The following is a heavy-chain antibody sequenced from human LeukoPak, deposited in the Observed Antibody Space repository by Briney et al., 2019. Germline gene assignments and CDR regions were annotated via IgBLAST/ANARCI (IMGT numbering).Heavy chain of an antibody. Sequence: PGGSLRLSCEGSGFTFSTFSLNWVRQAPGKGLEWVASISYSSTFLDYADSVKGSFTISRDNTQNSVYLEMNSLRDEDTAAYFCARGGDGHNSYLDFWGQGTLVTVSS. J-gene: IGHJ4*02. D-gene: IGHD1-1*01. CDR2: ISYSSTFL. CDR3: ARGGDGHNSYLDF. V-gene: IGHV3-21*06. CDR1: GFTFSTFS.